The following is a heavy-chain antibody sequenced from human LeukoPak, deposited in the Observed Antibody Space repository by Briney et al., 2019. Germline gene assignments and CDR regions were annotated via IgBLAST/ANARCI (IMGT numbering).Heavy chain of an antibody. Sequence: GGSLRLSCAASGFTFSSYAMSWVRQAPGKGLEWVSAISGSGGSTYYADSVKGRLTISRDNSKNTLYLQMNSLRAEDTAVYYCAKLGGYYYDSSGYKPFDYWGQGTLVTVSS. J-gene: IGHJ4*02. CDR3: AKLGGYYYDSSGYKPFDY. V-gene: IGHV3-23*01. CDR1: GFTFSSYA. D-gene: IGHD3-22*01. CDR2: ISGSGGST.